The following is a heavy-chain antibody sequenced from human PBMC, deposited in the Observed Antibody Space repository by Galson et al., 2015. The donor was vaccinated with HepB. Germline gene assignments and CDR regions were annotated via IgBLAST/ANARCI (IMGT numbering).Heavy chain of an antibody. CDR1: GFTFRSYW. J-gene: IGHJ4*02. D-gene: IGHD6-13*01. V-gene: IGHV3-7*01. CDR3: ASLPYSNSWYLDY. CDR2: INQGGSGE. Sequence: SLRLSCAASGFTFRSYWMSWVRQAPGKGLEWVANINQGGSGEYYVDSVKGRFTISRDNAKNSLYLQMNSLRAEDTAVYYCASLPYSNSWYLDYWGQGTLVTVSS.